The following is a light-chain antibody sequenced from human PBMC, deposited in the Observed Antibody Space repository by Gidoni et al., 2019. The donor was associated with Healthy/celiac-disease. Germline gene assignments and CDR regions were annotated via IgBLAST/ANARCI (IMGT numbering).Light chain of an antibody. CDR1: ALPKQY. CDR3: QSADSSGTYPYV. J-gene: IGLJ1*01. Sequence: YELTQPPSVSVSPGQTARITCSGDALPKQYAYWYQQKPGQAPVLVIYKDSERPSGIPERFSGSSSGTTVTLTISGVQAEDEADYYCQSADSSGTYPYVFGTGTKVTVL. CDR2: KDS. V-gene: IGLV3-25*02.